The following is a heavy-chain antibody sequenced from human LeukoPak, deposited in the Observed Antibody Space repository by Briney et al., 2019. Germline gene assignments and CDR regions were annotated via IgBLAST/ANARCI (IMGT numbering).Heavy chain of an antibody. CDR2: FDPEDGET. D-gene: IGHD3-3*01. Sequence: ASVKVSCEVSGYTLTELSMHWVRQAPGKGLGWMGGFDPEDGETIYAQKFQGRVTMTEDTSTDTAYMELSSLRSEDTAVYYCATTYDFWSGHALDYWGQGTLVTVSS. CDR3: ATTYDFWSGHALDY. J-gene: IGHJ4*02. V-gene: IGHV1-24*01. CDR1: GYTLTELS.